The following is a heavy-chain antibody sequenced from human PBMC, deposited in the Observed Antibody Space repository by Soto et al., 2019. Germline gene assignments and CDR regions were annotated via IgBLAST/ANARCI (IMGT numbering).Heavy chain of an antibody. D-gene: IGHD5-18*01. CDR2: IIPIFGTA. V-gene: IGHV1-69*13. Sequence: SVNVSFKASGGTFSSYSISWVRPAPGQGLELMGGIIPIFGTANYAQKFQGRVTITADESTSTAYMELSSRRSEDTAVYYCASGYRPSHYYYGMDVWGQGTTVTVSS. J-gene: IGHJ6*02. CDR3: ASGYRPSHYYYGMDV. CDR1: GGTFSSYS.